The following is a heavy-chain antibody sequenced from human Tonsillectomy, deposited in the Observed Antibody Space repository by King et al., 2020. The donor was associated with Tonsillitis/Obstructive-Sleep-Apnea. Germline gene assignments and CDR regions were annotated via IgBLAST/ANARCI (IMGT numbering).Heavy chain of an antibody. J-gene: IGHJ6*03. CDR3: ARDPLYYYMHV. CDR2: ISPYNGNT. Sequence: VQLVESGAEVKKPGASVKVSCKSSGYTFTSYGINWLRQAPGQGLEWMGWISPYNGNTDYAQKSQGRVTMTTDTSTSTAYMELRSLRSDDTAVYYCARDPLYYYMHVWGKGTTVTVPS. CDR1: GYTFTSYG. V-gene: IGHV1-18*01.